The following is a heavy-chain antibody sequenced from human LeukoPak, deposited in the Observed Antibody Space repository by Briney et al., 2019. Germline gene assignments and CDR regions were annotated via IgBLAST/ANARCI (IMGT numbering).Heavy chain of an antibody. CDR3: ARGTHIDSSGYYAGHFDY. CDR2: INPTGGST. D-gene: IGHD3-22*01. J-gene: IGHJ4*02. CDR1: GYTFTTYY. Sequence: GASVKVSCKASGYTFTTYYMHCVRQAPGQGLEWMGIINPTGGSTYYAQKFLGRVTMTRETSTSTVYMDLSSLRSEDTAVYYCARGTHIDSSGYYAGHFDYWGQGTLVTVSS. V-gene: IGHV1-46*01.